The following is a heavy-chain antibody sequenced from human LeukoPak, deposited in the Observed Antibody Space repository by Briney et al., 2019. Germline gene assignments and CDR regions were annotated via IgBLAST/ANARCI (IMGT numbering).Heavy chain of an antibody. CDR1: GYTFTGYY. Sequence: ASVKVSCKASGYTFTGYYMHWVRQAPGQGLEWMGWIIPNSGGTNYAQKFQGRVTMTRDTSISTAYMELSRLRSDDTAVYYCARDSEFGIAVAGTGAWGQGTLVTVSS. D-gene: IGHD6-19*01. CDR3: ARDSEFGIAVAGTGA. J-gene: IGHJ5*02. CDR2: IIPNSGGT. V-gene: IGHV1-2*02.